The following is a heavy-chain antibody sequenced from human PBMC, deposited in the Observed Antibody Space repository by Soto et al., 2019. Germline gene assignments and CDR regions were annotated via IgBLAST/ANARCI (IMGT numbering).Heavy chain of an antibody. CDR1: GFTFSSYA. J-gene: IGHJ4*02. CDR3: ARDGMGIRWGHFDY. D-gene: IGHD7-27*01. CDR2: ISYDGSNK. Sequence: QVQLVESGGGVVQPGRSLRLSCAASGFTFSSYAMHWVRQAPGKGLEWVAVISYDGSNKYYADSGKGRFTISRDNSNNTLYLQMNSLRAEDTAVYYCARDGMGIRWGHFDYWGQGTLVTVSS. V-gene: IGHV3-30-3*01.